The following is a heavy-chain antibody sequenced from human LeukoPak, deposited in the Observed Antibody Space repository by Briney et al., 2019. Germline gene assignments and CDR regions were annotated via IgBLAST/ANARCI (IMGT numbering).Heavy chain of an antibody. V-gene: IGHV3-7*01. CDR1: GFTFSHFW. D-gene: IGHD2-15*01. CDR3: AREDGYCSGGNCYSYFDS. Sequence: GGSLRLSCAASGFTFSHFWMSWVRQAPGKGLEWVAYIKKTGSETYYVDSVKGRFTITRDNTRNSLFLQMYGLRAEDTAVYFCAREDGYCSGGNCYSYFDSWGQGTLVTVSS. CDR2: IKKTGSET. J-gene: IGHJ4*02.